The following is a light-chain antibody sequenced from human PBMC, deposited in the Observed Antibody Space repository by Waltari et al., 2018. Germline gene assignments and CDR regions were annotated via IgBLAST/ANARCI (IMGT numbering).Light chain of an antibody. CDR3: QQYNAWPPLT. Sequence: EIVMTQSPATLSLSPGESATLSCKASQNVYTNLAWYQQKPGQAPRLLISGASARATGVTSRFRGSGSGTEFTLTISSLQSDDFAVYYCQQYNAWPPLTFGGGTRVDIK. V-gene: IGKV3-15*01. J-gene: IGKJ4*01. CDR1: QNVYTN. CDR2: GAS.